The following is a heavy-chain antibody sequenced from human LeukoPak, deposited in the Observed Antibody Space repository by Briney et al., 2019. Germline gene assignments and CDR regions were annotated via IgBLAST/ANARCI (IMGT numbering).Heavy chain of an antibody. CDR3: ARGYNWGSPTRNFYYLDV. J-gene: IGHJ6*03. CDR1: GGSISSYY. Sequence: SETLSLTCTVSGGSISSYYWSWIRQPAGKGLEWIGRIYTSGSTNYNPSLKSRVTMSVDTSKNQFSLKLRSVTAADTAVYYCARGYNWGSPTRNFYYLDVWGRGTTVTVSS. V-gene: IGHV4-4*07. D-gene: IGHD7-27*01. CDR2: IYTSGST.